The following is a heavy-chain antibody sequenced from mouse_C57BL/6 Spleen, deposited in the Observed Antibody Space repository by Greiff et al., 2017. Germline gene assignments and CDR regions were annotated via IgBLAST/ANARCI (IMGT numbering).Heavy chain of an antibody. CDR3: ARERACYWYFDV. Sequence: EVQLQQSGPGLVKPSQSLSLTCSATGYSFTSGYYWNWIRQFPGNKLEWMGYISYDGSNNYNPSLKNRITFTRDTSKNQFFLKLNSVTTEDSATYYCARERACYWYFDVWGTGTTVTVSS. CDR2: ISYDGSN. CDR1: GYSFTSGYY. D-gene: IGHD3-1*01. J-gene: IGHJ1*03. V-gene: IGHV3-6*01.